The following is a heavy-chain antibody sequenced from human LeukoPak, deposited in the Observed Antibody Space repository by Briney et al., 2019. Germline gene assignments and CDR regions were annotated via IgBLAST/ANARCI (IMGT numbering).Heavy chain of an antibody. CDR2: IYSSGST. D-gene: IGHD6-13*01. CDR1: GGSISRYY. V-gene: IGHV4-59*01. Sequence: PSETLSLTCTVSGGSISRYYWSWIRQPPGKGLEWIGYIYSSGSTKYNPSLKSRVTISVDTSKNHFSLRLSSVTAADTAVYYCARVPTAAGTNYYDFHGLDVWGQGTTVTVSS. CDR3: ARVPTAAGTNYYDFHGLDV. J-gene: IGHJ6*02.